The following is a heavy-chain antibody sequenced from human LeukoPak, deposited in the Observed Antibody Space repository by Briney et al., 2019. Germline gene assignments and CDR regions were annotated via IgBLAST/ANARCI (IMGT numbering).Heavy chain of an antibody. Sequence: SETLSLTCAVYGGSFSGYYWSWIRQPPGKGLEWIGEINHSGSTNYNPSLKSRVTISVDTSKNQFSLKLSSVTAADTAVYYCARARISSGGNGYFDLWGRGTLVTVSS. J-gene: IGHJ2*01. CDR2: INHSGST. CDR1: GGSFSGYY. CDR3: ARARISSGGNGYFDL. V-gene: IGHV4-34*01. D-gene: IGHD2-15*01.